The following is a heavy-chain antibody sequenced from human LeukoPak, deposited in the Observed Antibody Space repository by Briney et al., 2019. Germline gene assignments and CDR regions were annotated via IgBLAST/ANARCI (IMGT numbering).Heavy chain of an antibody. CDR2: VHPDTGYA. V-gene: IGHV1-8*01. D-gene: IGHD1-14*01. CDR1: GYPFTTYE. Sequence: SVKVSCKTSGYPFTTYEINWVRQAAGQGLEWMGWVHPDTGYADYAQKFQGRVTMTSDTSISTAYMELSSLRSDDTAVYFCARGPRNDPWGQGTLVTVSS. CDR3: ARGPRNDP. J-gene: IGHJ5*02.